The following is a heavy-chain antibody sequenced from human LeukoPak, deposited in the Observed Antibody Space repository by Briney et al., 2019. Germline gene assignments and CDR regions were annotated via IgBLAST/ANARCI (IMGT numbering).Heavy chain of an antibody. Sequence: GGSLRLSCAASGFTFSSYGVHWVRQAPGKGLEWVAVIWYDGSNEYCADSVKGRFTISRDNSKNTLYLQMNSLRAEDTAVYYCARDHEWGRAYFDYWGQGTLVAVSS. CDR3: ARDHEWGRAYFDY. CDR1: GFTFSSYG. V-gene: IGHV3-33*01. J-gene: IGHJ4*02. D-gene: IGHD1-26*01. CDR2: IWYDGSNE.